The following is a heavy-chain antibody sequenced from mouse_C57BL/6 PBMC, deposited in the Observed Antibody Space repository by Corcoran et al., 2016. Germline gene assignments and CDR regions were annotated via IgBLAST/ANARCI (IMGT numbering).Heavy chain of an antibody. J-gene: IGHJ1*03. D-gene: IGHD1-1*01. CDR2: INPNNGGT. V-gene: IGHV1-26*01. Sequence: EVQLQQSGPELVKPGVSVKISCKASGYTFTDYYMNWVKQSHGKSLEWIGDINPNNGGTSYNQKFKGKATLTVDKSSSTAYMELRSLTSEDSAVYYCARKDYGSSYPWYFDVWGTGTTVTVSS. CDR3: ARKDYGSSYPWYFDV. CDR1: GYTFTDYY.